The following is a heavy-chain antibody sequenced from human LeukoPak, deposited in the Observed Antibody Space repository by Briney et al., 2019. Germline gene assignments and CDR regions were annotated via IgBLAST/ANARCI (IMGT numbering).Heavy chain of an antibody. Sequence: ASVKVSCKASGYTFTGYYMHWVRQAPGQGLEWMGRINPNSGGTNYAQKFQGRVTMTRDTSISTAYMELSRLRSDDTAVYYCAREAMATGMPFDYWGQGTPVTVSS. CDR3: AREAMATGMPFDY. CDR2: INPNSGGT. D-gene: IGHD5-24*01. V-gene: IGHV1-2*06. J-gene: IGHJ4*02. CDR1: GYTFTGYY.